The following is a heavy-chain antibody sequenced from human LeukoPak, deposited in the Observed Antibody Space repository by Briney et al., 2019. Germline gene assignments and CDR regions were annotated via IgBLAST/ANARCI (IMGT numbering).Heavy chain of an antibody. CDR1: GFTFSSYG. D-gene: IGHD2-15*01. V-gene: IGHV3-33*01. J-gene: IGHJ6*04. CDR2: IWYDGSNK. CDR3: ARDAGYCSGGSCYTPYYYYGMDV. Sequence: GGSLRLSCAASGFTFSSYGMHWVRQAPGKGLEWVAVIWYDGSNKYYADSVKGRFTISRDNSKNTLYLQMNSLRAEDTAVYYCARDAGYCSGGSCYTPYYYYGMDVWGKGTTVTVSS.